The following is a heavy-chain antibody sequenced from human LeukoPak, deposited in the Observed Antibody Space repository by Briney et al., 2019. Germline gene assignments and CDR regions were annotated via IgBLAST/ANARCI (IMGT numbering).Heavy chain of an antibody. Sequence: ASVTVSCKASGYTFTSSGISWVRQAPGQGLEWMGWISGYNGETNYVQKFQGRVTMTRDSSTSTAYMELRSLRSDDTAVYYCAREEGGNYYYMDVWGKGTTVTVSS. CDR3: AREEGGNYYYMDV. V-gene: IGHV1-18*01. D-gene: IGHD3-16*01. CDR2: ISGYNGET. J-gene: IGHJ6*03. CDR1: GYTFTSSG.